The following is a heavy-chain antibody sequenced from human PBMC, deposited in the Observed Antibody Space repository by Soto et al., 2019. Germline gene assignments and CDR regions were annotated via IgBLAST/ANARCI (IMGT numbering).Heavy chain of an antibody. J-gene: IGHJ4*02. D-gene: IGHD3-3*01. CDR3: ARVLGNDFWSGYPDDY. V-gene: IGHV4-30-4*01. Sequence: SETLSLTCTVSGGSISSGDYYWSWIRQPPGKGLEWIGYIYYSGSTYYNPSLKSRVTISVDTSKNQFSLKLSSVTAADTAVYYCARVLGNDFWSGYPDDYWGQETLVTVSS. CDR1: GGSISSGDYY. CDR2: IYYSGST.